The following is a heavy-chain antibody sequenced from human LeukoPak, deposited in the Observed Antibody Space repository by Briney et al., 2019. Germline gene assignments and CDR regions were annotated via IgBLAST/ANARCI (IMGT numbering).Heavy chain of an antibody. CDR2: IYYSGST. D-gene: IGHD6-19*01. Sequence: SETLSLTCTVSGGSISSYSWSWIRQPPGKGLEWIGYIYYSGSTNYNPSLKSRVTISVDTSKNQFSLKLSSVTAADTAVYYCARAGSSGWLFDYWGQGTLVTVSS. CDR1: GGSISSYS. V-gene: IGHV4-59*01. CDR3: ARAGSSGWLFDY. J-gene: IGHJ4*02.